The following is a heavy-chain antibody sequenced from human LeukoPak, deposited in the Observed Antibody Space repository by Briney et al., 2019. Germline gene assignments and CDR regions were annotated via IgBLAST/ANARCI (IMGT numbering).Heavy chain of an antibody. V-gene: IGHV1-8*01. CDR3: ARGRGLLWFGEPIAQDY. CDR1: GYTFTSYD. CDR2: MNPSSGNT. Sequence: GASVKVSCKASGYTFTSYDINWVRQATGQGLEWMGWMNPSSGNTGYAQKFQGRVTMTRDTSISTAYMEPSSLRSEDTAVYYCARGRGLLWFGEPIAQDYWGQGTLVTVSS. J-gene: IGHJ4*02. D-gene: IGHD3-10*01.